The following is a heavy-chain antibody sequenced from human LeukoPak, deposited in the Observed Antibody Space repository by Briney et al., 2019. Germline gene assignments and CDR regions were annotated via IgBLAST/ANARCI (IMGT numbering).Heavy chain of an antibody. J-gene: IGHJ3*02. CDR1: GYSFTTYG. CDR2: INTRDNHA. V-gene: IGHV1-18*01. D-gene: IGHD2-21*01. Sequence: ASVRVSCKASGYSFTTYGITWLRQAPGQGLERVGWINTRDNHALYVQNFLGRVTLTIDTSTSTAYMDLRSLRSDDTAAYYCARDVTVIGVDGQGTSFDIWGQGTVVTVFS. CDR3: ARDVTVIGVDGQGTSFDI.